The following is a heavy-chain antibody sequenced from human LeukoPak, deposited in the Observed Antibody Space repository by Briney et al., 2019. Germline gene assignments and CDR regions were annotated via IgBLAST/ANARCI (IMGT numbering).Heavy chain of an antibody. V-gene: IGHV4-39*07. CDR2: IYYSGST. CDR3: ARDRPYYYDSSGTRDAFDI. D-gene: IGHD3-22*01. Sequence: PSETLSLTCTVSGGSISSSSYYWGGIRQPPGKGLEWIGSIYYSGSTYYNPSLKSRVTISVDTSKNQFSLKLSSVTAADTAVYYCARDRPYYYDSSGTRDAFDIWGQGTMVTVSS. J-gene: IGHJ3*02. CDR1: GGSISSSSYY.